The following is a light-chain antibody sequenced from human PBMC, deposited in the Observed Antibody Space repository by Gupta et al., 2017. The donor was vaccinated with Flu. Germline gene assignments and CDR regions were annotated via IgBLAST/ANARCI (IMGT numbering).Light chain of an antibody. CDR2: EVS. J-gene: IGLJ3*02. V-gene: IGLV2-14*01. Sequence: QSALTQPASVSGSPGQSITISCTGTSSDVGGYNYVSWYQQHPGTAPKLVIYEVSNRPSGVSNRFSGSKSGNTASLTISGLQAEDEADYYCSSYTSSSTPWVFGGGTKLTVL. CDR1: SSDVGGYNY. CDR3: SSYTSSSTPWV.